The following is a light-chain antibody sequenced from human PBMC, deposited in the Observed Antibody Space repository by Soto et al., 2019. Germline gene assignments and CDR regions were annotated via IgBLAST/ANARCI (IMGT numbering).Light chain of an antibody. V-gene: IGLV2-14*01. CDR1: NSDVGGYNY. CDR3: SSYTSIGTLV. CDR2: EVI. J-gene: IGLJ2*01. Sequence: QSALTQPASVSGSPGQSITISCTGTNSDVGGYNYVSWYQQHPGKAPKLMIYEVIKWPSGVSNRFSGSKSANTASLTISGLQAEDEADYYCSSYTSIGTLVFGGGTKLTVL.